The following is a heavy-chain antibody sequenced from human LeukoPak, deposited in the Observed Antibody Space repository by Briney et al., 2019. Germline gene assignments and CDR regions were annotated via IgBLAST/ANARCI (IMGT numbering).Heavy chain of an antibody. J-gene: IGHJ1*01. V-gene: IGHV3-30-3*01. Sequence: PGRSLRLSCAASGFTFSSYAMHWVRQAPGKGLEWVAVISYDGSNKYYADSVKGRFTISRDNSKNTLYLQMNSLRAEDTAVYYCAKDYSGYYNAEYFQHWGQGTLVTVSS. CDR3: AKDYSGYYNAEYFQH. CDR1: GFTFSSYA. CDR2: ISYDGSNK. D-gene: IGHD3-22*01.